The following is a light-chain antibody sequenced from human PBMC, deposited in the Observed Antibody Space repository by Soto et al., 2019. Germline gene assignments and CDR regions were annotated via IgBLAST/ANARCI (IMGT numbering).Light chain of an antibody. CDR3: KQYGRSPWT. Sequence: EIVLTQSPGTLSLSPGERATLSCRASQSVTNNYLAWYQQKPSQAPRLLIFGAYSRAAGIQDRFSGSGSGTDFTLAIGRLEPEDFAVYYCKQYGRSPWTFGQGTKVDIK. J-gene: IGKJ1*01. V-gene: IGKV3-20*01. CDR1: QSVTNNY. CDR2: GAY.